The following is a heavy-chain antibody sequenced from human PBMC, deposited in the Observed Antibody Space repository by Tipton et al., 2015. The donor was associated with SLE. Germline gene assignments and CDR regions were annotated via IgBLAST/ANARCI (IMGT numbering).Heavy chain of an antibody. J-gene: IGHJ4*02. CDR3: ARAGIAAAGSIDY. V-gene: IGHV4-38-2*01. CDR2: IYYSGST. Sequence: TLSLTCAVSGYSISSGYYWGWIRQPPGKGLEWIGSIYYSGSTYYNPSLKSRVTISVDTSKNQFSLKLSSVTAADTAVYYCARAGIAAAGSIDYWGQGTLVTVSS. D-gene: IGHD6-13*01. CDR1: GYSISSGYY.